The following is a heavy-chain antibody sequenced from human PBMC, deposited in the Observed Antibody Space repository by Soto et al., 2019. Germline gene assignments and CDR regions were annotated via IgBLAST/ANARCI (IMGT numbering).Heavy chain of an antibody. CDR3: ARVGTSMVHDY. Sequence: QVQLVESGGGVVQPGGSLSLSCAASGVTFNTYIMHWVRQAPGKGLEWVSGISYVGSREYYADSVKGRFTISRDNAKNTLFLQMNSLRVEDTAVYYCARVGTSMVHDYWGQGTQVTVSS. V-gene: IGHV3-30-3*01. D-gene: IGHD5-18*01. J-gene: IGHJ4*02. CDR2: ISYVGSRE. CDR1: GVTFNTYI.